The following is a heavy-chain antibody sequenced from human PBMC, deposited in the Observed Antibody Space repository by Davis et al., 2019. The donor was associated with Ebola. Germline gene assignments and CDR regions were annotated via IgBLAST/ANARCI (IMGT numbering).Heavy chain of an antibody. J-gene: IGHJ4*02. V-gene: IGHV3-23*01. CDR1: GFTFSTCA. D-gene: IGHD6-19*01. CDR2: ISSGGGFKT. CDR3: AKDDSTSSGWYDLDY. Sequence: PGGSLRLSCAGSGFTFSTCAMSWVRQAPGKGLEWVSTISSGGGFKTYYAPSVKGRFTISRDNSKNTLYLQMNSLRAGDTAVYYCAKDDSTSSGWYDLDYWGQGTLVTVSS.